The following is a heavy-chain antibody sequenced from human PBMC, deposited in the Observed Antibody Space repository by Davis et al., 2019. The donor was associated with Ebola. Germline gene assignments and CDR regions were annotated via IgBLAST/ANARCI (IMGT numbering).Heavy chain of an antibody. J-gene: IGHJ5*02. D-gene: IGHD3-10*01. CDR2: ISASGGTT. V-gene: IGHV3-23*01. CDR3: AKQLFWFGEEAT. Sequence: GESLKISCAASGFTFSHYWMHWVRQAPGKGLEWVSGISASGGTTYDAASVKGRFTISRDNSNSTLFLQMNSLRAEDTAVYYCAKQLFWFGEEATWGQGTLVAVSS. CDR1: GFTFSHYW.